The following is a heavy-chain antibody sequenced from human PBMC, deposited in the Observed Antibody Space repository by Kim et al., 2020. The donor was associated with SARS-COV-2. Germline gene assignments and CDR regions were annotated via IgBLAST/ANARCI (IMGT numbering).Heavy chain of an antibody. CDR3: TRDNYYYGLDV. CDR1: GFTFGEYA. CDR2: IRSKAYGGTT. Sequence: GGSLRLSCTASGFTFGEYAVSWVRQAPGKGLEWVCLIRSKAYGGTTEYAASVKGRFTISRDDSKSIAYLQMSSLKTDDTALYYCTRDNYYYGLDVWGQGT. V-gene: IGHV3-49*04. J-gene: IGHJ6*02.